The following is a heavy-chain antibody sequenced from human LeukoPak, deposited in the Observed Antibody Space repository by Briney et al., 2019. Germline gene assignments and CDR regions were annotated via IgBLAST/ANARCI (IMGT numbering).Heavy chain of an antibody. CDR3: ARAAYASGPDY. CDR1: GFTFSGYG. J-gene: IGHJ4*02. V-gene: IGHV3-48*02. D-gene: IGHD6-25*01. Sequence: GGSLRLSCAASGFTFSGYGMNWVRQAPGKGLEWVSYLGSRSNAVHYADSVKGRFTISRDNAKGSLYPQMDSLSDDDTAVYYCARAAYASGPDYWGQGTLVTVPS. CDR2: LGSRSNAV.